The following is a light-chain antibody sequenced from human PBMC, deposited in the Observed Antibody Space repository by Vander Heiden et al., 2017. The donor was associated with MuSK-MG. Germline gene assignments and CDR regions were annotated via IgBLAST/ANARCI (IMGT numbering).Light chain of an antibody. CDR3: KQYGSSLWT. V-gene: IGKV3-20*01. J-gene: IGKJ1*01. Sequence: EIVLTQSPGPLSLSPGERATISCRASQSVSCSYLAWYQQKPGQAPRLLIYGASSRATGIPDRFSGSGSGTDFTLTISRLEPEDVAVYYCKQYGSSLWTFGQGTKVEIK. CDR1: QSVSCSY. CDR2: GAS.